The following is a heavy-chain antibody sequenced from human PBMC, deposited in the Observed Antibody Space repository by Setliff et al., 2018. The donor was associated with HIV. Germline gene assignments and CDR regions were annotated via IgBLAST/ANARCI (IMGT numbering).Heavy chain of an antibody. Sequence: PSETLSLTCSVSGDSISSGSYYWSWIRLPAGKGLEWIGQIHTTGSTNYNPSLKSRVTRSMATSKNQFSLNLNSVTATDTAVYYCAKRTFGSGRLDPWGQGTLVTVSS. CDR3: AKRTFGSGRLDP. CDR1: GDSISSGSYY. D-gene: IGHD3-16*01. V-gene: IGHV4-61*09. CDR2: IHTTGST. J-gene: IGHJ5*02.